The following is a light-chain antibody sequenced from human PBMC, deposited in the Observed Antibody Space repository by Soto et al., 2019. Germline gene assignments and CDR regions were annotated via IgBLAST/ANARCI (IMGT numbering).Light chain of an antibody. CDR1: QSVCCW. J-gene: IGKJ1*01. V-gene: IGKV3-11*01. CDR3: QQRSNWPPWT. Sequence: DILLTQSPGTLSVPAGERATLTCRASQSVCCWVAWYQQKPGQAPRLLIYDATNPATGIPSRFSCSASGTDFTLTISSLEPEDFAVYYCQQRSNWPPWTFGQGTKV. CDR2: DAT.